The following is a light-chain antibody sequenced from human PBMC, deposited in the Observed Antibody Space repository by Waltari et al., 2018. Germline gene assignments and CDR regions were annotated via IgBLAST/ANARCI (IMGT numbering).Light chain of an antibody. CDR1: SPNIGRNT. J-gene: IGLJ3*02. V-gene: IGLV1-44*01. CDR2: SNQ. CDR3: AAWDDSLNAWV. Sequence: QSVLTQPPSASGTPGQSVTIPCSGSSPNIGRNTVTWYQQPPGTAPKLLLHSNQQRPSGVPDRFSASKSGTSASLAISGLQSGDGADFYCAAWDDSLNAWVFGGGTKLTVL.